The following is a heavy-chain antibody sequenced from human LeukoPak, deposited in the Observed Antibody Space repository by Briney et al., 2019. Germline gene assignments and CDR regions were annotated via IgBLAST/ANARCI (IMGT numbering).Heavy chain of an antibody. V-gene: IGHV4-59*01. CDR3: ARGMAARPYAFDI. J-gene: IGHJ3*02. Sequence: SETLTLTCTVSGGSISSYYWSWIRQPPGKGLEWIGYIYYSGSTNYNPSLKSRVTISVDTSKNQFSLKLSSVTAADTAVYYCARGMAARPYAFDIWGQGTMVTVSS. CDR2: IYYSGST. CDR1: GGSISSYY. D-gene: IGHD6-6*01.